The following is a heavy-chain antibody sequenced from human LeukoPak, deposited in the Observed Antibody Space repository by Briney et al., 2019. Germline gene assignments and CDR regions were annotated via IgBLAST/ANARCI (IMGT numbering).Heavy chain of an antibody. Sequence: SETLSLTCTVSGGSISSSSYYWGWIRQPPGKGLEWIGSIYYSGSTYYNPSLKSRVTISVDTSKNQFSLKLSSVTAADTAVYYCARHLLLNYDFWSGYSNWFDPRGQGTLVTVSS. CDR3: ARHLLLNYDFWSGYSNWFDP. CDR1: GGSISSSSYY. V-gene: IGHV4-39*01. CDR2: IYYSGST. J-gene: IGHJ5*02. D-gene: IGHD3-3*01.